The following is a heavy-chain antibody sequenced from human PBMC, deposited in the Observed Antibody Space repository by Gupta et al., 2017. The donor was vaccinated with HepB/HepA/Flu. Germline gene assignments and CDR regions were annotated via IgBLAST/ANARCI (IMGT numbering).Heavy chain of an antibody. CDR2: IIPILGIA. J-gene: IGHJ6*02. CDR1: GGTFSSYA. D-gene: IGHD5-12*01. Sequence: QVQLVQSGAEVKKPGSSVKVSCKASGGTFSSYAISWVRPAPGQGLEWMGRIIPILGIANYAQKFKGRVTRTADKSTSTAYMELSSLRSEETAVYYCAVAHSGYDYVNCHYYYYGMDVWGQGTTVTVSS. V-gene: IGHV1-69*04. CDR3: AVAHSGYDYVNCHYYYYGMDV.